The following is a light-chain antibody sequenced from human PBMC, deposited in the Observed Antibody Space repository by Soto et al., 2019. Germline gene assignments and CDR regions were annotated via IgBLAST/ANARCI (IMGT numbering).Light chain of an antibody. J-gene: IGLJ2*01. Sequence: QLVLTQSPSASASLGASVKLTCTLSSGHSSYDIAWHQQQPEKGPRYLMKLNSDGSHSKGDGIPDRFSGYSSGAERYLTISSLQSEDEADYYCQTWGTGIHVVFGGGTKLTVL. V-gene: IGLV4-69*01. CDR2: LNSDGSH. CDR1: SGHSSYD. CDR3: QTWGTGIHVV.